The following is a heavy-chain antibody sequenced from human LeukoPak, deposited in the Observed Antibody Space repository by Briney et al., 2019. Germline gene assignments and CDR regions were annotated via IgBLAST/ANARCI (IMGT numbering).Heavy chain of an antibody. D-gene: IGHD2-15*01. V-gene: IGHV3-73*01. CDR1: GFTFSDSA. J-gene: IGHJ3*02. Sequence: GGSLRLSCAASGFTFSDSAMHWVRQASGKGLEWVGRIRSKANNYATTYDASVKGRFTISRDDSRSMLYLQMNSLRTEDTAVYYCATVGNTPTSTLHDAFDIWGQGTMVTVSS. CDR2: IRSKANNYAT. CDR3: ATVGNTPTSTLHDAFDI.